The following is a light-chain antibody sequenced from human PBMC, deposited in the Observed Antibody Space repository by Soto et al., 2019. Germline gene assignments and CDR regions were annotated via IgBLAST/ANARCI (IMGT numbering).Light chain of an antibody. J-gene: IGKJ5*01. V-gene: IGKV1-39*01. CDR3: QQYGSSIT. Sequence: IQMTKSPSSLSASVGGRVTSTCRASQSISSYLNWYQQKPGKAPKLLIYAASSLQSGVPSRFSGSGSGTDFTLTISSLQTEDFAVYYCQQYGSSITFGQGTRLEI. CDR2: AAS. CDR1: QSISSY.